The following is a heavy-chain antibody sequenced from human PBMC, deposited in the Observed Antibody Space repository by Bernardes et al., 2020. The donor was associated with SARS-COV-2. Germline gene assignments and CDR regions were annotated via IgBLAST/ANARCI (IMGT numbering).Heavy chain of an antibody. J-gene: IGHJ3*02. D-gene: IGHD3-10*01. CDR2: ISNSGGDP. CDR3: AKDGGVRGVIDAFDI. V-gene: IGHV3-23*01. Sequence: GGSLRLSCEASGFTFNIYGMTWVRQTPGKGLEWVSVISNSGGDPFYADSVKGRFSISRDNSKNTLFLQMTSLRADDTGVYYCAKDGGVRGVIDAFDIWGQGTRVTVSS. CDR1: GFTFNIYG.